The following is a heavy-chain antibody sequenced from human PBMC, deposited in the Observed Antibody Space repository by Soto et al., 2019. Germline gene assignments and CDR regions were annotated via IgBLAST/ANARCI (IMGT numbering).Heavy chain of an antibody. V-gene: IGHV1-2*02. CDR3: ARRRYCSSTSCYTFGGYYFDY. D-gene: IGHD2-2*02. J-gene: IGHJ4*02. Sequence: ASVKVSCKTSGYTFTGDYMHWVRQAPGQGLEWMGWINPNSGGTNYAQKFQGRVTMTRDTSISTAYMELSRLRSDDTAVYYCARRRYCSSTSCYTFGGYYFDYWGQGTLVTVSS. CDR2: INPNSGGT. CDR1: GYTFTGDY.